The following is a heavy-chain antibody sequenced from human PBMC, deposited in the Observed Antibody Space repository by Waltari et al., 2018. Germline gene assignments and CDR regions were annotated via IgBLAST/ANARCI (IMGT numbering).Heavy chain of an antibody. CDR2: IYYSGST. J-gene: IGHJ4*02. Sequence: QVQLQESGPGLVKPSETLSLTCTVSGGSISSYYWSWIRQPPGKGLEWIGYIYYSGSTNYNPSLKSRVTISVDTSKNQFSLKLSSVTAADTAVYYCARHEWLSEGLFDYWGQGTLVTVSS. V-gene: IGHV4-59*01. CDR3: ARHEWLSEGLFDY. CDR1: GGSISSYY. D-gene: IGHD3-3*01.